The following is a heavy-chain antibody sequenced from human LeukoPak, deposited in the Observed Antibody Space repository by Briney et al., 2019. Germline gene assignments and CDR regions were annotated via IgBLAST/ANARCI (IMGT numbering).Heavy chain of an antibody. Sequence: GASVKVSCKASGYTFTSYAMNWVRQAPRQGLEWMGWINTNTGNPTYAQGFTGRFVFSLDTSVSTAYLQISSLKAEDTAVYYCAREFRPFYYDSSGYYQSPDAFDIWGQGTMVTVSS. CDR1: GYTFTSYA. D-gene: IGHD3-22*01. CDR3: AREFRPFYYDSSGYYQSPDAFDI. V-gene: IGHV7-4-1*02. CDR2: INTNTGNP. J-gene: IGHJ3*02.